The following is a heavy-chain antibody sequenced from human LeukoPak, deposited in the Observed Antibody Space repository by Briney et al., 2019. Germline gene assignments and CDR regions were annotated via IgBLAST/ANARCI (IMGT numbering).Heavy chain of an antibody. D-gene: IGHD4-17*01. V-gene: IGHV3-53*01. Sequence: GGSLGLSCAASGFSFRNYWMSWVRQAPGKGLEWVSTIYSGGSIYDADSVKGRFTISRDNSKNTLYLQMNSLRVEDTAVYYCARGSRVTTRLDAFDIWGQGTMVTVSS. J-gene: IGHJ3*02. CDR3: ARGSRVTTRLDAFDI. CDR1: GFSFRNYW. CDR2: IYSGGSI.